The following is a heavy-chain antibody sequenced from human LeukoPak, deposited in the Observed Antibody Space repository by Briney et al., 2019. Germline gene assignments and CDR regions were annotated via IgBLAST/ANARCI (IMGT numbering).Heavy chain of an antibody. D-gene: IGHD3-16*02. Sequence: GGSLRLSCAASGFTFSSYAMSWVRQAPGKGLEWVSAISGSGGSTYYADSVKGRFTISRDNSKNTLYLQMNSLRAEDTAVYYCARRMITFGGVIVNDYWGQGTLVTVSS. V-gene: IGHV3-23*01. CDR3: ARRMITFGGVIVNDY. CDR2: ISGSGGST. CDR1: GFTFSSYA. J-gene: IGHJ4*02.